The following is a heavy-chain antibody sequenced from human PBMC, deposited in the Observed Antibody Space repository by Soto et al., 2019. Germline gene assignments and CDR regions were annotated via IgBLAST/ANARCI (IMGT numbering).Heavy chain of an antibody. CDR3: MRDASRDSSARGWFDP. V-gene: IGHV3-21*01. CDR2: ISSNSAYI. CDR1: GFTFRSFT. Sequence: GGSLRLSCAASGFTFRSFTMNWVRQAPGKGLEWVSTISSNSAYIYYTDALRGRFTISRDNAKNSLHLQMNSLRAEDTPVYYCMRDASRDSSARGWFDPWGPGTLVTVSS. J-gene: IGHJ5*01. D-gene: IGHD6-13*01.